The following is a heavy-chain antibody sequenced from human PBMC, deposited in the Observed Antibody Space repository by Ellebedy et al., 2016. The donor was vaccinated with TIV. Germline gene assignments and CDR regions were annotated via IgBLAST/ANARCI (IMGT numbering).Heavy chain of an antibody. CDR1: GFTFSKYA. CDR2: ISGSGGST. V-gene: IGHV3-23*01. Sequence: GESLKISCAASGFTFSKYAMNWVRQAPGKGLEWVSAISGSGGSTYYADCVKGRITISRDNSKNTLYLQMNSLRAEDTAVYYCAKGDLWFGELSDAFDIWGQGTMVTVSS. D-gene: IGHD3-10*01. J-gene: IGHJ3*02. CDR3: AKGDLWFGELSDAFDI.